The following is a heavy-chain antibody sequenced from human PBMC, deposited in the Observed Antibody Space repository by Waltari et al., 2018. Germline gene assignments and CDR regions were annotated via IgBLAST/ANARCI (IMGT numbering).Heavy chain of an antibody. CDR2: IYYSGST. D-gene: IGHD6-19*01. CDR3: ARDEGVAVAGGFDP. Sequence: QVQLQESGPGLVKPSQTLSLTCTVSGGSISSGGYYWSWIRQHPGKGLEWIGYIYYSGSTYYNPSRKGRVTMSVDTSKNQCSLKLSSVTAADTAVYYCARDEGVAVAGGFDPWGQGTLVTVSS. V-gene: IGHV4-31*03. J-gene: IGHJ5*02. CDR1: GGSISSGGYY.